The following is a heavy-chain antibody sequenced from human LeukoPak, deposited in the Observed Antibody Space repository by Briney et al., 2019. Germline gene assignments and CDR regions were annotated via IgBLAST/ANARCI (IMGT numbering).Heavy chain of an antibody. CDR3: ARKIYGSGSYMDV. D-gene: IGHD3-10*01. J-gene: IGHJ6*02. Sequence: GGSLRLSCAASGFTFSDYFVSWIRQAPGKGLEWVSYISSSGSTIYYADSVKGRFTISRDNAKNSLYLQMNSLRAEDTAVYYCARKIYGSGSYMDVWGQGTTVTVSS. CDR1: GFTFSDYF. CDR2: ISSSGSTI. V-gene: IGHV3-11*01.